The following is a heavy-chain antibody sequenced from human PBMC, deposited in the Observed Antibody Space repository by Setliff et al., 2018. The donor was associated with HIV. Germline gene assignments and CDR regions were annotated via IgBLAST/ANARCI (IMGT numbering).Heavy chain of an antibody. J-gene: IGHJ4*02. CDR1: GYTFTAHH. Sequence: GASVKVSCKSSGYTFTAHHIHWVRQAPGQGPEWVGWIIPQSGETSYAEKFRGRVTMTRDTSLSTAYMELSWLTSDDTAVYYCARVVDRDYDFWSAYEYWGQGTMVTVSS. V-gene: IGHV1-2*02. CDR3: ARVVDRDYDFWSAYEY. CDR2: IIPQSGET. D-gene: IGHD3-3*01.